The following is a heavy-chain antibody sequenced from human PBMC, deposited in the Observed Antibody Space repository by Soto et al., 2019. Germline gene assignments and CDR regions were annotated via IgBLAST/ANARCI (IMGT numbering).Heavy chain of an antibody. CDR2: ISGSGGST. Sequence: GGSLRLSCAASGFTFSSYAMSWVRQAPGKGLEWVSAISGSGGSTYYADSVKGRFTISRDNSKNTLYLQMNSLRAEDTAVYYCAKQGVLSSGWVAKTFDYWGQGTLVTVSS. V-gene: IGHV3-23*01. CDR1: GFTFSSYA. D-gene: IGHD6-19*01. J-gene: IGHJ4*02. CDR3: AKQGVLSSGWVAKTFDY.